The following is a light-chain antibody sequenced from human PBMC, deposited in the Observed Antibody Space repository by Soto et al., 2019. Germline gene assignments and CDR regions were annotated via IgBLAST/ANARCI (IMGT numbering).Light chain of an antibody. CDR3: QQYYSTPLT. J-gene: IGKJ4*01. CDR1: QSLGSN. Sequence: EIVLTQSPGTLSLSPGERATLSCRASQSLGSNLAWYQQKPGQAPRLLIYGASSRATGIPDRFSGSGSGTDFTLTISSLQAEDVAVYYCQQYYSTPLTFGGGTKVDIK. V-gene: IGKV3-20*01. CDR2: GAS.